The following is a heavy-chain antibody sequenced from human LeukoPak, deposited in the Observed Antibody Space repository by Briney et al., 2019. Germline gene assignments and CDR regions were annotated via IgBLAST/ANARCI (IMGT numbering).Heavy chain of an antibody. Sequence: SETLSLTCTVSGGSITSSSYYWGWIRQPPGKGLEWIGSIYYSGSTHYNPSLKSRVTISVDTSKNQFSLKLSSVTAADTAVYYCARLRAQYCSSTSCYREYYYYYMDVWGKGTTVTISS. CDR2: IYYSGST. CDR3: ARLRAQYCSSTSCYREYYYYYMDV. J-gene: IGHJ6*03. CDR1: GGSITSSSYY. V-gene: IGHV4-39*01. D-gene: IGHD2-2*02.